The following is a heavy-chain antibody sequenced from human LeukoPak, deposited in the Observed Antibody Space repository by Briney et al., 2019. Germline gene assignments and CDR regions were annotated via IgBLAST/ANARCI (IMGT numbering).Heavy chain of an antibody. CDR2: ISAYNGST. CDR1: GYTFTSYG. J-gene: IGHJ4*02. V-gene: IGHV1-18*01. CDR3: ARSRKNIVVVPAAAFDY. D-gene: IGHD2-2*01. Sequence: GASVKVSCKASGYTFTSYGISWVRQAPGQGLEWMGWISAYNGSTNYAQKLQGRVTMTTDTSTSTAYMELRSLRSDDTAVYYCARSRKNIVVVPAAAFDYWCQGTLVTVSS.